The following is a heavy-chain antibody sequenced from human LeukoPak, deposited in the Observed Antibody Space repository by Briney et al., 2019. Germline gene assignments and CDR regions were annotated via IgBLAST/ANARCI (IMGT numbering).Heavy chain of an antibody. Sequence: PGGSLRLSCAASGFTFNNYVMTWVRQAPGKGLEWVSTISGSGGSTYYADSVKGRFTISRDNSKNTLHLQMNSLRAEDTAVYYCAKSAYYDSSGFYREYYFDYWGQGTLVTVSS. V-gene: IGHV3-23*01. D-gene: IGHD3-22*01. J-gene: IGHJ4*02. CDR2: ISGSGGST. CDR1: GFTFNNYV. CDR3: AKSAYYDSSGFYREYYFDY.